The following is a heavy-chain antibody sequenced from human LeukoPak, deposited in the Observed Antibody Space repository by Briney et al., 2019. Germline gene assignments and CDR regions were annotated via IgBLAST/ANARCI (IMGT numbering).Heavy chain of an antibody. CDR3: ARHVPVLLSSRRFDP. CDR2: IYYSGST. V-gene: IGHV4-39*01. CDR1: GGSISSSSYY. Sequence: SETLSLTCTVSGGSISSSSYYWGWIRQPPGKGLEWIGSIYYSGSTYYNPSLKSRVTISVDTSKNQFSLKLSSVTAADTAVYYCARHVPVLLSSRRFDPWGQGTLVTVSS. J-gene: IGHJ5*02. D-gene: IGHD3-10*02.